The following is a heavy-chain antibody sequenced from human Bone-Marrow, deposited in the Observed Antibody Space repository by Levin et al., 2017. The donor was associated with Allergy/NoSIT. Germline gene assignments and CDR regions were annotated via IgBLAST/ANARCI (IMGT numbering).Heavy chain of an antibody. V-gene: IGHV3-64D*06. CDR1: GFIFTNYS. J-gene: IGHJ3*02. Sequence: PGGSLRLSCSASGFIFTNYSMYWVRQAPGRGLEYVSGISSNGGSTYYADSVRGRFTISRDNSKNMVYLHMSSLGAEDTAMYYCVKERLSMTRGVIGGAFDIWGQGTMVTVSS. CDR2: ISSNGGST. D-gene: IGHD3-10*01. CDR3: VKERLSMTRGVIGGAFDI.